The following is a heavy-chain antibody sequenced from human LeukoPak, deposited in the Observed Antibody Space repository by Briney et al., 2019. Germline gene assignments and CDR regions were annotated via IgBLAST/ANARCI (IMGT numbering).Heavy chain of an antibody. J-gene: IGHJ5*02. D-gene: IGHD3-16*01. CDR1: GGSILTTNW. CDR3: ARGDYYAGGGRNWFDP. CDR2: VHLSGAS. Sequence: PSETLSLTCAVSGGSILTTNWWSWVRQPPGKGLEWIGEVHLSGASNYNPSLKSRVNMSIDKSKNQLSLELTSVTAADTAIYYCARGDYYAGGGRNWFDPWGQGTLVTVSS. V-gene: IGHV4-4*02.